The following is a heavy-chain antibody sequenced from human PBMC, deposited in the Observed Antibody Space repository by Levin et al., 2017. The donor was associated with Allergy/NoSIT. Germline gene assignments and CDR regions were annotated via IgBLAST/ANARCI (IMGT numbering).Heavy chain of an antibody. D-gene: IGHD6-19*01. Sequence: GGSLRLSCAASGFNFSNYAMSWVRQAPGKGLEWVSSLSRDSRSTYYADSVKGRFTISRDNSRNTLYLQMNSLRAEDTAVYYCARDPPRGAVTGGGAFDDWGQGALITVSS. CDR3: ARDPPRGAVTGGGAFDD. J-gene: IGHJ4*02. CDR2: LSRDSRST. V-gene: IGHV3-23*01. CDR1: GFNFSNYA.